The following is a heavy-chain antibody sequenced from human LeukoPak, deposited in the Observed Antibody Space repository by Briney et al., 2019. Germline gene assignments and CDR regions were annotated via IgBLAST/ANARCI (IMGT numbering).Heavy chain of an antibody. Sequence: SETLSLTCTVSGGSMTSYYWSWIRQPAGEGLEWIGRIYSSGNTNYNPSLKSRVTMSIDTSKKQFSLKLNSVTAADTAVYYCACGVAAAGWLYFDYWGQGSLVTVSS. CDR3: ACGVAAAGWLYFDY. CDR1: GGSMTSYY. D-gene: IGHD6-13*01. CDR2: IYSSGNT. V-gene: IGHV4-4*07. J-gene: IGHJ4*02.